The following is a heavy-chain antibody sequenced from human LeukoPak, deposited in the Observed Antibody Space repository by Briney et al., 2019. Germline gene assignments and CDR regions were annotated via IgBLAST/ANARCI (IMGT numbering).Heavy chain of an antibody. D-gene: IGHD6-6*01. CDR3: ARDRHSSSSPWFDP. CDR1: GGSISSYY. V-gene: IGHV4-4*09. J-gene: IGHJ5*02. Sequence: SETLSLTCTVSGGSISSYYWSWIRQPPGKGLEWIGYIYTSGSTNYNPPLKSRVTISVDTSKNQFSLKLSSVTAADTAVYYCARDRHSSSSPWFDPWGQGTLVTVSS. CDR2: IYTSGST.